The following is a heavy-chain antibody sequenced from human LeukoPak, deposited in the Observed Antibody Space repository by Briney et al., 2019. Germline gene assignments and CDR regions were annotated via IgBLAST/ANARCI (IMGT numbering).Heavy chain of an antibody. CDR3: AKDLRGAADF. CDR1: GYTFTCCA. CDR2: ISGSGDST. J-gene: IGHJ4*02. Sequence: GGSLRLSCAASGYTFTCCAMSWVRQAPGKGLEWVSAISGSGDSTYYADSVKGRFTMSRDNSKNTLYLQMNSLRAEDTAVYFCAKDLRGAADFGGQGTLVTVSS. D-gene: IGHD6-25*01. V-gene: IGHV3-23*01.